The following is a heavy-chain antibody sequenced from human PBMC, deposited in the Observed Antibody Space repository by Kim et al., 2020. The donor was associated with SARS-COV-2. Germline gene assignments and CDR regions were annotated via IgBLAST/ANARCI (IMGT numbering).Heavy chain of an antibody. CDR2: MNCNSGNA. D-gene: IGHD4-4*01. CDR3: VRANPTFRQYNWFDP. Sequence: ASVKVSCKASGDIFTTYDINWLRQATGQGLEWMGWMNCNSGNAGYAQKFQGRVTMTRDPSINTAYMELSSLRSEDTAVYYCVRANPTFRQYNWFDPWGQGTLVTVSS. CDR1: GDIFTTYD. V-gene: IGHV1-8*01. J-gene: IGHJ5*02.